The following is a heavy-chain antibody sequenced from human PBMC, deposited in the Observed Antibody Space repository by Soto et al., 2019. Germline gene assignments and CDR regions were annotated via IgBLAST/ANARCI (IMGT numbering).Heavy chain of an antibody. CDR3: ARDNRFAYYYDSSGYHDAFDI. CDR2: IWYDGSNK. D-gene: IGHD3-22*01. J-gene: IGHJ3*02. Sequence: GGSLRLSCAASGFTFSSYGMHWVRQAPGKGLEWVAVIWYDGSNKYYADSVKGRFTISRDNSKNTLYLQMNSLRAEDTAVYYCARDNRFAYYYDSSGYHDAFDIWGQGTMVTVSS. V-gene: IGHV3-33*01. CDR1: GFTFSSYG.